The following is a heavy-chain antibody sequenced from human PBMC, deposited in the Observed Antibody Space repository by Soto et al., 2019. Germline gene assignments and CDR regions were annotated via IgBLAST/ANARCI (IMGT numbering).Heavy chain of an antibody. V-gene: IGHV6-1*01. CDR1: GDSVSRNSAG. J-gene: IGHJ4*02. CDR2: TYYRSKWYN. Sequence: SQTLSLTCAISGDSVSRNSAGWNWIRQSPSRGLEWLGRTYYRSKWYNDYALSVKGRITINPDTSKNQFSLQLNSVTPADPAVYPCAPDPIDGVFAYWGQGTPVTVSS. D-gene: IGHD3-3*01. CDR3: APDPIDGVFAY.